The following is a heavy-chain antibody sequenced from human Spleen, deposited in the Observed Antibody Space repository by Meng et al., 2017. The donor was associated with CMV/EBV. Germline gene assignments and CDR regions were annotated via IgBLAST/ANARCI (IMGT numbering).Heavy chain of an antibody. CDR3: ATGVGLQSLYWYFDL. D-gene: IGHD2-21*02. J-gene: IGHJ2*01. CDR2: ISYDGSNK. V-gene: IGHV3-30-3*01. CDR1: GFTFSTYT. Sequence: GGSLRLSCAASGFTFSTYTMNWVRQAPGKGLEWVAVISYDGSNKYYADSVKGRFTISRDNSKNTLYLQMNSLRAEDTAVYYCATGVGLQSLYWYFDLWGRGTLVTVSS.